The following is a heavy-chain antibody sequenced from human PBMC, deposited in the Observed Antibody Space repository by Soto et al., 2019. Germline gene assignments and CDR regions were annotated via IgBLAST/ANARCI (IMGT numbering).Heavy chain of an antibody. J-gene: IGHJ6*02. CDR1: GFTFSSYA. V-gene: IGHV3-23*01. CDR3: AKIIAVASYYYYGMDV. Sequence: EVQLLESGGGLVQPGGSLRLYCAASGFTFSSYAMSWVRQAPGKGLEWVSAISGSGGSTYYADSVKGRFTISRDNSKNTLYRQMNSLRAEDTAVYYCAKIIAVASYYYYGMDVWGQGTTVTVSS. CDR2: ISGSGGST. D-gene: IGHD6-19*01.